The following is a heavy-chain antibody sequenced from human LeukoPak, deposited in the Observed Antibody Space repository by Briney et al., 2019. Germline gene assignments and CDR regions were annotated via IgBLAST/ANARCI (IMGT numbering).Heavy chain of an antibody. CDR2: IIPIFGTA. D-gene: IGHD1-1*01. CDR1: GGTFSSYA. V-gene: IGHV1-69*13. CDR3: AREPGTGAAFDI. J-gene: IGHJ3*02. Sequence: SVKVSCKASGGTFSSYAISWVRQAPGQGLEWMGGIIPIFGTANYAQKFQGRVTITADESTSTAYMELSSPRSEDTAVYYCAREPGTGAAFDIWGQGTMVTVSS.